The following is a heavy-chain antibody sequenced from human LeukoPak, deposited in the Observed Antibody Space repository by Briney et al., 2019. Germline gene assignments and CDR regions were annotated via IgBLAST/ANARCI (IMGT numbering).Heavy chain of an antibody. CDR1: GFTFSSYE. Sequence: GGSLRLSCAGSGFTFSSYEMNWVRQAPGKGLEWVSYIRGSGTTISYADSVKGRFTISRDNAKNLLYLQMNSLRGEDTAIYYCARAAGDYVRFDYWGQGTLVTVSS. CDR2: IRGSGTTI. J-gene: IGHJ4*02. V-gene: IGHV3-48*03. D-gene: IGHD4-17*01. CDR3: ARAAGDYVRFDY.